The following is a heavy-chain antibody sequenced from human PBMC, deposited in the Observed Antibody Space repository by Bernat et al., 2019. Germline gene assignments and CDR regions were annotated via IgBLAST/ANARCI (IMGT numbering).Heavy chain of an antibody. CDR3: ARGAAAALGY. V-gene: IGHV3-30*01. D-gene: IGHD6-13*01. CDR2: ISYDGSNK. CDR1: GFTFSSYA. Sequence: QVQLVESGGCVVQPGRSLRLSCAASGFTFSSYAMHWVRQAPGKGLEWVAVISYDGSNKYYADSVKGRFTISRDNSKNTLYLQMNSLRAEDTAVYYCARGAAAALGYWGQGTLVTVSS. J-gene: IGHJ4*02.